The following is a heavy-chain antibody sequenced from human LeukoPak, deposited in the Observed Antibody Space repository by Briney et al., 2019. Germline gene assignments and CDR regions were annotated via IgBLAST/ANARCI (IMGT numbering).Heavy chain of an antibody. CDR2: IIPILGIA. J-gene: IGHJ4*02. Sequence: SVKVSCKASGGTFSSYAISWVRQAPGQGLEWMGRIIPILGIANYAQKFQGRVTITADKSTSTAYMELSSLRSEDTAVYYCARAGGGITMVRGVIRGFDYWGQGTLVTVSS. CDR1: GGTFSSYA. V-gene: IGHV1-69*04. D-gene: IGHD3-10*01. CDR3: ARAGGGITMVRGVIRGFDY.